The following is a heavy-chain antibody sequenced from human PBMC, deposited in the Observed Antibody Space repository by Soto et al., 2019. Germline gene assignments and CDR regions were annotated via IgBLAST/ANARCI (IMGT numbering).Heavy chain of an antibody. D-gene: IGHD1-20*01. CDR3: AAYNTSRHAAFDI. J-gene: IGHJ3*02. V-gene: IGHV3-23*01. Sequence: PGGSLRLSCAASGFTFTNHAMSWVRQAPGKGLEWVSDIGGSGSSTYYADSVKGRFTISRDNSKDTLYLQMNGLRAEDTAVYYCAAYNTSRHAAFDIWGRGTLVTISS. CDR1: GFTFTNHA. CDR2: IGGSGSST.